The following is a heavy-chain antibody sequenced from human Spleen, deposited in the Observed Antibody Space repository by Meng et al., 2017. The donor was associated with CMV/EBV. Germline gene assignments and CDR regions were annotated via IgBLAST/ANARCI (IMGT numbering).Heavy chain of an antibody. V-gene: IGHV3-30*02. J-gene: IGHJ4*02. CDR2: IQYDGIKK. CDR3: ARSQEYYDFWSGYYVY. Sequence: GGSLRLSCAASGFTFSGYAMHWVRQAPGEGLEWVAFIQYDGIKKYYTDSVEDRFTISRDNSKNTVSLQMNSLRAEDTAVYYCARSQEYYDFWSGYYVYWGQGTLVTVSS. D-gene: IGHD3-3*01. CDR1: GFTFSGYA.